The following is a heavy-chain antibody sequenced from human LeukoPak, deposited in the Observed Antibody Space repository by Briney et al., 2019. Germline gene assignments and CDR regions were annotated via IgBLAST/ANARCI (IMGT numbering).Heavy chain of an antibody. V-gene: IGHV1-2*02. J-gene: IGHJ5*02. CDR3: ARGIAAADGRWFDP. CDR2: INPNSGGT. Sequence: GASVKVSCKASGYTFTDYYMHWVRQAPGQGLEWMGWINPNSGGTNYAQQFQGRVTMTRDTSISTAYMELSNLRSDDTAVYYCARGIAAADGRWFDPWGQGTLVTVSS. D-gene: IGHD6-13*01. CDR1: GYTFTDYY.